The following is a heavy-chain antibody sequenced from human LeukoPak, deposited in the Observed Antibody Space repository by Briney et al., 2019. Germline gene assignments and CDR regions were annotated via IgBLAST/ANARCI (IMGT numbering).Heavy chain of an antibody. Sequence: SETLSLTCTVSGGSISSSSYYWGWIRQPPGKGLEWIGSIYYSGSTYYNPSLKSRVTISVDTSKNQFSLKLSSVTAADTAVYYCARHRGRAARQLLNWFDPWGQGTLVTVSS. D-gene: IGHD6-6*01. CDR1: GGSISSSSYY. V-gene: IGHV4-39*01. J-gene: IGHJ5*02. CDR3: ARHRGRAARQLLNWFDP. CDR2: IYYSGST.